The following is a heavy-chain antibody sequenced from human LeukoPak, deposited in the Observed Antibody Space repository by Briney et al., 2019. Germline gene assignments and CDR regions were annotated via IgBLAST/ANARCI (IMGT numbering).Heavy chain of an antibody. CDR1: GGSISRYY. Sequence: SETLSLTCTVSGGSISRYYWSWIRQPPGKGLEWIGYIYYTGSTNYNPSLKSRVTISVDTSKNQFSLKLSSVTAADTAVYYCAGDTGDYFDYWGQGSLVTVSP. CDR2: IYYTGST. V-gene: IGHV4-59*01. CDR3: AGDTGDYFDY. J-gene: IGHJ4*02. D-gene: IGHD4-11*01.